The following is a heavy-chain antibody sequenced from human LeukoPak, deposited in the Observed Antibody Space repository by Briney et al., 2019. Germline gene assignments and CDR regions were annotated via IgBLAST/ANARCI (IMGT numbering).Heavy chain of an antibody. CDR3: ARDTDSSGYYDS. J-gene: IGHJ5*01. CDR2: IYYSGST. D-gene: IGHD3-22*01. CDR1: GGSITGYY. V-gene: IGHV4-59*12. Sequence: SETLSLTCTVSGGSITGYYWNWIRQPPGKGLEWIGYIYYSGSTNNNPSLKSRVTISVDTSENQFSLKLNSVTAADTAVYYCARDTDSSGYYDSWGQGTLVTVSS.